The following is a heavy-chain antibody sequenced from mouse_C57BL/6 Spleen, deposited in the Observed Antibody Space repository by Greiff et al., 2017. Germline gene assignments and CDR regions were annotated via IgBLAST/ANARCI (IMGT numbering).Heavy chain of an antibody. V-gene: IGHV1-53*01. CDR2: INSSNGGT. CDR3: ARDFITTVVATNWYVDV. CDR1: GYTFTSYW. J-gene: IGHJ1*03. Sequence: QVQLQQPGTELVKPGASVKLSCKASGYTFTSYWLHWVKQRPGQGLEWIGNINSSNGGTNYNEKFKSKATLTVDKSSSTAYMHLSSLTSEDSAVYYCARDFITTVVATNWYVDVWGTGTTVTVSS. D-gene: IGHD1-1*01.